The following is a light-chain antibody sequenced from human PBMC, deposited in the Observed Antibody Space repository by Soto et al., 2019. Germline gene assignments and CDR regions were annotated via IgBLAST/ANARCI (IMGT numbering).Light chain of an antibody. CDR2: DVS. V-gene: IGLV2-14*01. CDR3: SSFTTSTTVV. J-gene: IGLJ2*01. Sequence: QSALTQPASVSGSPGQSITISCTGTSSDVGGYNYVSWYQQNPGKAPKVMIYDVSYRTSEVSNRFSGSKSGNTASLTISGLQAEDEADYYCSSFTTSTTVVFGGGTKLTVL. CDR1: SSDVGGYNY.